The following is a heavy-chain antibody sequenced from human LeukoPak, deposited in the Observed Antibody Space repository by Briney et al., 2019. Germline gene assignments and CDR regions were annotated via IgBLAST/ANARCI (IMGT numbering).Heavy chain of an antibody. CDR1: RFNFNDYY. V-gene: IGHV3-11*01. Sequence: GGSLRLSCAASRFNFNDYYMTWIRQAPGKGLEWVSYISSSGTPIYYADSVKGRFTISRDNAKNSLYLQMNNLRAEDTAVYYCARIAAAGSFDYWGQGTLVTVSS. J-gene: IGHJ4*02. CDR3: ARIAAAGSFDY. D-gene: IGHD6-13*01. CDR2: ISSSGTPI.